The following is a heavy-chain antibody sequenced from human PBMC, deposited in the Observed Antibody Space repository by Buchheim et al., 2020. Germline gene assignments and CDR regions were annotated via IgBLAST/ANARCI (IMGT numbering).Heavy chain of an antibody. Sequence: EVQLVESGGGLVQPGGSLRLSCAASGFTFSSYWMSWVRQAPGKGLEWVANIKQDGSEKYYVDSVKGRFTISRDNAKHSLYLQMNSLRAEDTAVYYRASSSSSWYRAFDYWGQGTL. CDR1: GFTFSSYW. CDR2: IKQDGSEK. CDR3: ASSSSSWYRAFDY. J-gene: IGHJ4*02. V-gene: IGHV3-7*01. D-gene: IGHD6-13*01.